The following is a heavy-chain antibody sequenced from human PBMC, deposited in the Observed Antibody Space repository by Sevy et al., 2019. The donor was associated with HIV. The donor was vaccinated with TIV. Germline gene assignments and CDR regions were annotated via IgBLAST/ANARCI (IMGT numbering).Heavy chain of an antibody. V-gene: IGHV4-39*02. CDR3: ARATYDPAYRKQPSFDH. CDR2: ISYSGSS. D-gene: IGHD5-12*01. J-gene: IGHJ4*02. Sequence: SETLSLTCTVSDDSINNDLYYWGWIRQPPGQELEWIGTISYSGSSSYNPSLQSRVTMSVDTSKYHFSLKLNSVTAADSAVYYCARATYDPAYRKQPSFDHWGQGALVTVSS. CDR1: DDSINNDLYY.